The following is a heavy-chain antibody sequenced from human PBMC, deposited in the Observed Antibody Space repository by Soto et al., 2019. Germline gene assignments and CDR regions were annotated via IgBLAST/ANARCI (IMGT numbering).Heavy chain of an antibody. Sequence: EVQLLESGGGLVQPGGSLRLSCAASGFTFSSYAMSWVRQAPGKGLEWVSGISGSGGSTYYADSVKGRFTISRDNSKNALYLQMNSLRAEDTAVYYCVLWPPYYFDYWGQGTLVTVSS. CDR1: GFTFSSYA. D-gene: IGHD3-10*01. J-gene: IGHJ4*02. CDR3: VLWPPYYFDY. V-gene: IGHV3-23*01. CDR2: ISGSGGST.